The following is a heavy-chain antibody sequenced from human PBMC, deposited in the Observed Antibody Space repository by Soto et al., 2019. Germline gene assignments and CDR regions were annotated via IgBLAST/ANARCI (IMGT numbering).Heavy chain of an antibody. CDR1: GFAFSSYW. J-gene: IGHJ4*02. CDR3: AKSLSAIPGDS. Sequence: GGSLRLSCAASGFAFSSYWMSWVRQGPGKGPEWVANIKQDGSEKYYVDSVKGRFTISRDNAKNSLYLQMTSLRAEDTAVYHCAKSLSAIPGDSWGQGTLVTVSS. D-gene: IGHD2-2*01. V-gene: IGHV3-7*05. CDR2: IKQDGSEK.